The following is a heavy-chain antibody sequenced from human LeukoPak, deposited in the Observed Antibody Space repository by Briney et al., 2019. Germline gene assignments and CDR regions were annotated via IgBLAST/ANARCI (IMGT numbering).Heavy chain of an antibody. CDR2: IRYDGSNN. D-gene: IGHD6-13*01. Sequence: PGGSLRLSCAASGFTFSSYGMHWVRQAPGKGLEWVAFIRYDGSNNYYADSVKGRFTISRDDSKNTLYLQMNSLRAEDTAVYYCAKDLIDSIAAAGTWDWFDPWGQGTLVTVSS. CDR1: GFTFSSYG. V-gene: IGHV3-30*02. CDR3: AKDLIDSIAAAGTWDWFDP. J-gene: IGHJ5*02.